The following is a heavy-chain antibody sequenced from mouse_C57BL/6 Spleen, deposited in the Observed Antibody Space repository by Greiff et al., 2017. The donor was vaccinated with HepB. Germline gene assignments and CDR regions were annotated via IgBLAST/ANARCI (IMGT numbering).Heavy chain of an antibody. CDR3: ARGGMDYKGAMDY. V-gene: IGHV1-82*01. CDR1: GYAFSSSW. D-gene: IGHD2-10*02. CDR2: IYPGDGDT. Sequence: VKVVESGPELVKPGASVKISCKASGYAFSSSWMNWVKQRPGKGLEWIGRIYPGDGDTNYNGKFKGKATLTADKSSSTAYMQLSSLTSEDSAVYFCARGGMDYKGAMDYWGQGTSVTVSS. J-gene: IGHJ4*01.